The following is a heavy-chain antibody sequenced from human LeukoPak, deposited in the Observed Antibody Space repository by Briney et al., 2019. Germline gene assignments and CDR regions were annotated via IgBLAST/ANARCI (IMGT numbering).Heavy chain of an antibody. CDR2: FDPEDGET. Sequence: ASVKVSCKVSGYTLTELSMHWVRQAPGKGLEWMGGFDPEDGETIYAQKFQGRVTMTEDTSTDTAHMELSSLRSEDTAVYYCATVPPLIAVAGTGYYYYGMDVWGQGTTVTVS. D-gene: IGHD6-19*01. CDR3: ATVPPLIAVAGTGYYYYGMDV. V-gene: IGHV1-24*01. J-gene: IGHJ6*02. CDR1: GYTLTELS.